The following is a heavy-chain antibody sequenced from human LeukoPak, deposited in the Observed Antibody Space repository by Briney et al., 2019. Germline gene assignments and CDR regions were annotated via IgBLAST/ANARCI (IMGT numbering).Heavy chain of an antibody. CDR1: GFSFSTTW. CDR2: INSDGSST. Sequence: GGSLRVSCAASGFSFSTTWMHWVRQAPGKGLVWVSRINSDGSSTIYADSVKGRFTISRDNAKNTLFLQMDSLRAEDTAVYYCAKGGFGRPFDYWGQGTLVTVSS. J-gene: IGHJ4*02. CDR3: AKGGFGRPFDY. D-gene: IGHD3-10*01. V-gene: IGHV3-74*01.